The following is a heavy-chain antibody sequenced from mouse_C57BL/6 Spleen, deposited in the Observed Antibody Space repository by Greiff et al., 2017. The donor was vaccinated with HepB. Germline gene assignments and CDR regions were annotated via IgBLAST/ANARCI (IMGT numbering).Heavy chain of an antibody. D-gene: IGHD2-2*01. V-gene: IGHV1-82*01. CDR2: IYPGDGDT. CDR1: GYAFSSSW. Sequence: QVQLQQSGPELVKPGASVKISCKASGYAFSSSWMNWVKQRPGKGLEWIGRIYPGDGDTNYNGKFKGKATLTADKSSSTAYMQLSSLTSDDSAVYFCARGTLVSSFFDYWRQGTTLTVSS. CDR3: ARGTLVSSFFDY. J-gene: IGHJ2*01.